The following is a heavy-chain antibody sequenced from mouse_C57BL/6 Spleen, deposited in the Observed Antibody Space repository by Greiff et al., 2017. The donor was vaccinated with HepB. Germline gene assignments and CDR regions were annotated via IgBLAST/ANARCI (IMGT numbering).Heavy chain of an antibody. CDR3: ARDQDYYGSSSY. Sequence: DVKLQESGPGLVKPSQSLSLTCSVTGYSITSGYYWNWIRQFPGNKLEWMGYISYDGSNNYNPSLKNRISITRDTSKNQFFLKLNSVTTEDTATYYCARDQDYYGSSSYWGQGTTLTVSS. CDR1: GYSITSGYY. D-gene: IGHD1-1*01. CDR2: ISYDGSN. J-gene: IGHJ2*01. V-gene: IGHV3-6*01.